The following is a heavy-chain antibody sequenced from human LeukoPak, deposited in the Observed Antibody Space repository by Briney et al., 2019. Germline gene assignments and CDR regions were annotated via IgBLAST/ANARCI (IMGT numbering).Heavy chain of an antibody. Sequence: SETLSLTCTVSGGSISSYYWSWIRQPAGKGLEWIGRIYTSGSTNYNPSLKSRVTMSVDTSKNQFSLKLSSVTAADTAVYYCARDGADYDFWSGYWSYYYMDVWGKGTTVTVSS. D-gene: IGHD3-3*01. CDR1: GGSISSYY. CDR3: ARDGADYDFWSGYWSYYYMDV. CDR2: IYTSGST. J-gene: IGHJ6*03. V-gene: IGHV4-4*07.